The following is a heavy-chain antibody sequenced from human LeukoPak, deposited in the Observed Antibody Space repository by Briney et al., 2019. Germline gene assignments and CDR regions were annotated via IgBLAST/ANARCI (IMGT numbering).Heavy chain of an antibody. CDR1: GGSISSSSYY. J-gene: IGHJ6*03. Sequence: PSEALSLTCTVSGGSISSSSYYWGWIRQPPGKGLEWIGSIYYSGSTYYNPSLKSRVTISVDTSKNQFSLKLSSVTAADTAVYYCARAHAAHYYDILTGYWGYYYYYYMDVWGKGTTVTISS. CDR2: IYYSGST. V-gene: IGHV4-39*07. D-gene: IGHD3-9*01. CDR3: ARAHAAHYYDILTGYWGYYYYYYMDV.